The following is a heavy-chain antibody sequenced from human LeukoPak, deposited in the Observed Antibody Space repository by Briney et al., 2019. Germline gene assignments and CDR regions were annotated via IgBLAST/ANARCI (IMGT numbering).Heavy chain of an antibody. CDR1: GGSFSGYH. CDR3: ARGGIADGGHQNWFGP. D-gene: IGHD6-13*01. CDR2: INHSGST. Sequence: SETLSLTCAVYGGSFSGYHWSWIRQPQGKGLEWNGEINHSGSTNYNPSLKSRVTISVDTSKNQFSLKLSSVTAADTAVYYCARGGIADGGHQNWFGPWGQGTLVTVSS. V-gene: IGHV4-34*01. J-gene: IGHJ5*02.